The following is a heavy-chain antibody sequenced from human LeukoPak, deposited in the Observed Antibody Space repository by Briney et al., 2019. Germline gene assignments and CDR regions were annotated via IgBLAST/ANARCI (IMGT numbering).Heavy chain of an antibody. V-gene: IGHV4-39*07. J-gene: IGHJ4*02. CDR3: ARENRGGYSGYDPGEFDY. D-gene: IGHD5-12*01. CDR1: GGSISSSSYY. Sequence: RTSETLSLTCTVSGGSISSSSYYWGWIRQPPGKGLEWIGSIYHSGNTYYNPSLKSRVTISVDMSKNQFSLKLSSVTAADTAVYYCARENRGGYSGYDPGEFDYWGQGTLVTVSS. CDR2: IYHSGNT.